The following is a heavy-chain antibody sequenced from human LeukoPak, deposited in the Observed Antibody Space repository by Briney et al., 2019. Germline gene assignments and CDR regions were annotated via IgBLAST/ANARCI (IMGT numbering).Heavy chain of an antibody. CDR1: GFTFSSYS. Sequence: GGSLRLSCAASGFTFSSYSMNWVRQAPGKGLEWVSYISSSSSTIYYADSVKGRFTISRDNAKNSLYLQMNSLRPEDTAMYYCARDFRPVVGAAGTFDYWGQGTLVTVSS. D-gene: IGHD6-13*01. V-gene: IGHV3-48*01. CDR2: ISSSSSTI. CDR3: ARDFRPVVGAAGTFDY. J-gene: IGHJ4*02.